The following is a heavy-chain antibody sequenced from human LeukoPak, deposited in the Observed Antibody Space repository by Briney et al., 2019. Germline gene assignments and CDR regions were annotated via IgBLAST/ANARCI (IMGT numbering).Heavy chain of an antibody. J-gene: IGHJ4*02. CDR2: INPDSGGT. CDR1: GYTFTGYY. CDR3: AGSFTSSWDRPTQY. V-gene: IGHV1-2*02. D-gene: IGHD6-13*01. Sequence: EASVKVSCKASGYTFTGYYMYWVRQAPGQGPEWMGWINPDSGGTKYAQKFQGRVTMTRDTSITTAYMELSTLISDDTAVYYCAGSFTSSWDRPTQYWGQGTLVTVSS.